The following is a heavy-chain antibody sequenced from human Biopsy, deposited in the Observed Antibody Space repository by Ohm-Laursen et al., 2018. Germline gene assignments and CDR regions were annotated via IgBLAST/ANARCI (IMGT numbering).Heavy chain of an antibody. CDR2: ISNSGNT. V-gene: IGHV4-59*08. Sequence: ETLSLTCTVSGDSINSSYWSWTRQAPGKGLEWIGFISNSGNTNYNPSLKSRVTISADASKNQFSLKLGSVTVADTAVFYCARRGSGGRSFDYWGQGSLVTVSS. J-gene: IGHJ4*02. D-gene: IGHD2-15*01. CDR3: ARRGSGGRSFDY. CDR1: GDSINSSY.